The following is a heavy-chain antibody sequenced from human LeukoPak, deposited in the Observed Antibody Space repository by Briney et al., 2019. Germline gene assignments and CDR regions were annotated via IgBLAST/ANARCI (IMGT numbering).Heavy chain of an antibody. CDR1: GFTFSSSG. D-gene: IGHD3-10*01. CDR3: AKGHYGSGSYGWFDP. Sequence: GGSLRLSCAASGFTFSSSGMIWVRQAPGKGLEWVSAISGSGDRTYHADSVKGRFTISRDNSKHTLYLHMNSLRAEDTAVYYCAKGHYGSGSYGWFDPWGQGTLVTVSS. CDR2: ISGSGDRT. V-gene: IGHV3-23*01. J-gene: IGHJ5*02.